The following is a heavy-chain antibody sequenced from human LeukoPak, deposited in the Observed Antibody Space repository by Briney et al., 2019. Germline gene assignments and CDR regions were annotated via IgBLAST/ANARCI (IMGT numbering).Heavy chain of an antibody. J-gene: IGHJ4*02. CDR3: ARDFSSSPFDY. CDR1: GFTFSNAW. V-gene: IGHV3-30-3*01. D-gene: IGHD6-13*01. CDR2: ISYDGSNK. Sequence: GGSLRLSCAASGFTFSNAWMSWVRQAPGKGLEWVAVISYDGSNKYYADSVKGRFTISRDNSKNTLYLQMNSLRAEDTAVYYCARDFSSSPFDYWGQGTLVTVSS.